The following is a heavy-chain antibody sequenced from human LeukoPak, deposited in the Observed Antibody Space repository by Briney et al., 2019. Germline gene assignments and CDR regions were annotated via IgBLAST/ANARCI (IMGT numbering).Heavy chain of an antibody. D-gene: IGHD2-2*01. CDR2: IYYSGST. J-gene: IGHJ6*02. CDR3: ARDLVVVPAAMSDYYYYGMDV. V-gene: IGHV4-61*01. Sequence: PSETLSLTCTVSGGSVSSGSYYWSWIRQPPGKGLEWIGYIYYSGSTNYNPSLKSRVTISVDTSKNQFSLKLSSVTAADTAVYYCARDLVVVPAAMSDYYYYGMDVWGQGTTVTVSS. CDR1: GGSVSSGSYY.